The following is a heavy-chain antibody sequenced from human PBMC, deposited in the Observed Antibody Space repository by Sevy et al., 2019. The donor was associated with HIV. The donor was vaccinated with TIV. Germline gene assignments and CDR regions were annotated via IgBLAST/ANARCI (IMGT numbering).Heavy chain of an antibody. V-gene: IGHV4-59*08. J-gene: IGHJ4*02. D-gene: IGHD1-26*01. CDR3: AGENAWGRGYS. CDR2: IYYNGHI. Sequence: SETLSLTCTVSGGSITSLYWNWIRQPPGKGLEWIANIYYNGHINYNPSLKSRVTLSLDTSNNQFSLRLSSVTDADTAMYYCAGENAWGRGYSWGQGTMVTVSS. CDR1: GGSITSLY.